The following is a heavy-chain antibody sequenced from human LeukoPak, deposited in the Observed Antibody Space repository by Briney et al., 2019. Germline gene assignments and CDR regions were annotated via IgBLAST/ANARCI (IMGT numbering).Heavy chain of an antibody. Sequence: ASVKVSRKASLYTFTSYDISGVRQTTGQEGECMGWMNPNSGNTGYAQKFQGRVTMTRNASISTAYMELSSLRSEDTAVYYCATSYSSYWSAIDYWGQGNLVTVSS. J-gene: IGHJ4*02. CDR2: MNPNSGNT. CDR1: LYTFTSYD. D-gene: IGHD6-13*01. V-gene: IGHV1-8*01. CDR3: ATSYSSYWSAIDY.